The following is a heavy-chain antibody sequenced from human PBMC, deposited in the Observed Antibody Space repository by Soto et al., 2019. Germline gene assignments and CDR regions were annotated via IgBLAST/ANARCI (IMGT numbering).Heavy chain of an antibody. Sequence: SETLSLTCSVSGYSVSSSDYYWAWIRQPPGKGLEWIGSMFYSGLTYYNPSLKSRVTLSVDTSKNQFSVRLNSVTAAGTAVYYCAPLSVSLSGPYGIHVWGQGTTVTVSS. CDR1: GYSVSSSDYY. D-gene: IGHD2-15*01. V-gene: IGHV4-39*01. CDR3: APLSVSLSGPYGIHV. CDR2: MFYSGLT. J-gene: IGHJ6*02.